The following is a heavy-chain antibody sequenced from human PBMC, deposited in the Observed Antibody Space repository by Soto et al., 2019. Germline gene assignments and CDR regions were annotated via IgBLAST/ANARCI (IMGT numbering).Heavy chain of an antibody. CDR3: ARGLGIYSYGYVY. Sequence: QVQLQQWGAGLLKPSETLSLTCAVYGGSFSGYYWSWIRQPPGKGLEWIGEINHSGSTNYNPSLKSRVTISVDTSKNQFSRKLSSVTAADTAVYYCARGLGIYSYGYVYWGQGTLVTVSS. J-gene: IGHJ4*02. CDR2: INHSGST. V-gene: IGHV4-34*01. CDR1: GGSFSGYY. D-gene: IGHD5-18*01.